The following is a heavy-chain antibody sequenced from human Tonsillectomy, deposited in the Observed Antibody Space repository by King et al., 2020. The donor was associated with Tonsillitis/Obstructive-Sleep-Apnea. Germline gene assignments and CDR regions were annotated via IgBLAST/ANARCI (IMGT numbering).Heavy chain of an antibody. D-gene: IGHD3-22*01. CDR2: IKSKTDGGTT. CDR3: TTELSFYDSRGYYGGGPIDY. CDR1: GFTFTNAW. J-gene: IGHJ4*02. V-gene: IGHV3-15*01. Sequence: VQLVESGGGLVKPGGSLRLSCAASGFTFTNAWMSWVRQAPGKGLEWVGRIKSKTDGGTTDYAAPVKGRFTISRDDSKNTLYLQMNSLKTEDTAVYYCTTELSFYDSRGYYGGGPIDYWGQGTLVTVSS.